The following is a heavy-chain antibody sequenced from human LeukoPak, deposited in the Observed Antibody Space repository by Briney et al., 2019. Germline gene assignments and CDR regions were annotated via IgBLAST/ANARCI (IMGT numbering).Heavy chain of an antibody. V-gene: IGHV4-39*02. J-gene: IGHJ6*03. CDR2: IYYTGNT. CDR3: ARDHYYGSGSYRGYYYYYMDV. D-gene: IGHD3-10*01. Sequence: SETLSLTCSVSGVSISSSNSYWGWIRQPPGKGLEWIGSIYYTGNTYYNASLKSQVSISIDTSKNQFSLKLSSVTAADTAVYYCARDHYYGSGSYRGYYYYYMDVWGKGTTVTISS. CDR1: GVSISSSNSY.